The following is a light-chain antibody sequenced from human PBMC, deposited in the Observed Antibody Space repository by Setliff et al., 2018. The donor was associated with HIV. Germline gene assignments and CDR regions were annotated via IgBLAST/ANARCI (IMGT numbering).Light chain of an antibody. V-gene: IGLV2-23*02. CDR1: DDNIANYES. J-gene: IGLJ2*01. Sequence: QSALTQPASVSGSPGQSITISYTGGDDNIANYESVSWYQQHPGEVPKLIIYEVAERPSGISDRFSGSKSGNTASLTISGLQTEDEAHYYCCSYVSGDTWIFGGGTK. CDR3: CSYVSGDTWI. CDR2: EVA.